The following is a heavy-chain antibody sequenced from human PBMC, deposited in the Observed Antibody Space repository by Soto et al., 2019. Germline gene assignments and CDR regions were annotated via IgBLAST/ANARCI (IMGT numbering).Heavy chain of an antibody. CDR3: ARQDYSTTWYLNY. CDR1: GFTFSAYA. J-gene: IGHJ4*02. CDR2: ISGSAGAT. Sequence: LRPSCAASGFTFSAYAMTWVRQAPGKGLEWVSVISGSAGATYYADSVKGRFTISRDNSKNTLYLQMNSLRAEDTAVYYCARQDYSTTWYLNYWGQGTLVTVSS. D-gene: IGHD6-13*01. V-gene: IGHV3-23*01.